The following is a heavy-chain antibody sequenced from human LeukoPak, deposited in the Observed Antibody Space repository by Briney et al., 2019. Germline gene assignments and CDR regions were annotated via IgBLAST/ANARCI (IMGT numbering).Heavy chain of an antibody. V-gene: IGHV3-33*01. CDR1: GFTFSSHG. D-gene: IGHD3-10*01. CDR3: VRQGFGELLYVFDM. CDR2: IWFDGSNK. Sequence: GRSLRLSCATSGFTFSSHGMHWVRQAPGKGLEWVAVIWFDGSNKYYADSVKGRFTISRDTSKNTLYLQMNSLRAEDTALYYCVRQGFGELLYVFDMWGQGTMVTVSS. J-gene: IGHJ3*02.